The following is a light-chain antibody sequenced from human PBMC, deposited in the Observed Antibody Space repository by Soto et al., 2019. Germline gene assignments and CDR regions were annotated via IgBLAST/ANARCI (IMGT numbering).Light chain of an antibody. CDR2: EVN. J-gene: IGLJ1*01. Sequence: QSVLTQPPSASVSPGQSVAISCTGTSSDVGGYNYVSRYQQHPGKAPKLMIYEVNKRPSGVPDRFSGSKSGNTASLTVSGLQAEDEADYYCSSYAGSSNVFGTGTKVTGL. V-gene: IGLV2-8*01. CDR1: SSDVGGYNY. CDR3: SSYAGSSNV.